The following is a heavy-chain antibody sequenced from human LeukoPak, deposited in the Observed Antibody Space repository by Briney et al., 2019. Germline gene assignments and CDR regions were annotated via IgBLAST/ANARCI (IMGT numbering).Heavy chain of an antibody. V-gene: IGHV3-48*03. D-gene: IGHD7-27*01. CDR1: EFTFSSYE. J-gene: IGHJ4*02. Sequence: TGGSLRLSCAASEFTFSSYEMNWVRQAPGKGLEWVSYISSSGSTIYYADSVKGRFTISRDSAKNSLYLQMNSLRAEDTAVYYCARVGWGLFDYWGQGTLVTVSS. CDR2: ISSSGSTI. CDR3: ARVGWGLFDY.